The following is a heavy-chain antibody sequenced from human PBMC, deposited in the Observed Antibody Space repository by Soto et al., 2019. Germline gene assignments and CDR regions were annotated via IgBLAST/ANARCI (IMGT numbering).Heavy chain of an antibody. D-gene: IGHD2-2*01. Sequence: GASVKVSCKASGGTFSSYAISWVRQAPGQGLEWMGGIIPIFGTANYAQKFQGRVTITADESTSTAYMELSSLRSEDTAVYYCANSGGDIVVVPAAIRRSFNWFDPWGQGTLVTVSS. V-gene: IGHV1-69*13. CDR1: GGTFSSYA. J-gene: IGHJ5*02. CDR3: ANSGGDIVVVPAAIRRSFNWFDP. CDR2: IIPIFGTA.